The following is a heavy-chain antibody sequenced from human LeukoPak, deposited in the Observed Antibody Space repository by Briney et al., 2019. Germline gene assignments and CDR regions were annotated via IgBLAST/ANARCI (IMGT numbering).Heavy chain of an antibody. CDR3: AKDSPGDPHYYDDGGYYLDS. J-gene: IGHJ4*02. V-gene: IGHV3-30*19. CDR2: ISYEGKNK. CDR1: GFTFSSYG. Sequence: GGSLRLSCAASGFTFSSYGMHWVRQAPGKGLEWVAVISYEGKNKYYSDSVKGRFTISRDNSKKTLYLQMNSLRAEDTAVYYCAKDSPGDPHYYDDGGYYLDSWGQGTLVTVSS. D-gene: IGHD3-22*01.